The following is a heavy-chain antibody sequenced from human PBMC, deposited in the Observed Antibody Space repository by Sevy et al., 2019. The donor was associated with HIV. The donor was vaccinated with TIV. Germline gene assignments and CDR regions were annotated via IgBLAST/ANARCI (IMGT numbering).Heavy chain of an antibody. V-gene: IGHV3-23*01. D-gene: IGHD2-2*01. Sequence: GGSLRLSCAASGFTFSSYAMSWVRQAPGKGLEWVSAISGSGGSTYYADSVKGRFTISRDNSKNTLYLQMNSLRAEDTAGYYCARDAGVPAARGTVRFYYYYMDVWGKGTTVTVSS. CDR2: ISGSGGST. J-gene: IGHJ6*03. CDR3: ARDAGVPAARGTVRFYYYYMDV. CDR1: GFTFSSYA.